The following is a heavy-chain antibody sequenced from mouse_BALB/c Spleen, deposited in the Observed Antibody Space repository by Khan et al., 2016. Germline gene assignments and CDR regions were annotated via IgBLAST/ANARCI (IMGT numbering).Heavy chain of an antibody. V-gene: IGHV9-3-1*01. CDR1: GYTFTNYG. CDR3: ARYRYYYGSSMYFDV. CDR2: IYTYSGES. J-gene: IGHJ1*01. Sequence: QIQVVQSGPELKKPGKTVKIFCKASGYTFTNYGMNWVKQAPGKGLKWMGWIYTYSGESTYADDFTGRFAFSWKTSANTAHLQINNLKNEDTATYFCARYRYYYGSSMYFDVWGAGTTVTVAS. D-gene: IGHD1-1*01.